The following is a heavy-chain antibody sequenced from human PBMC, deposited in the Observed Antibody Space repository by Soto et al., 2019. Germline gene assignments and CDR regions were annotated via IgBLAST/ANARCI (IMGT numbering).Heavy chain of an antibody. Sequence: QVQLQQWGAGLLKPSETLSLTCAVYGGSFSGYYWSGIRQPPGKCLEWIGELKQRGSTNYNPSLKSRIAISVDTSKNQFSLTLRSVTAAATAVYCCARALGYTYGNLPIDYWGQGTLVPVSS. CDR2: LKQRGST. CDR1: GGSFSGYY. D-gene: IGHD5-18*01. V-gene: IGHV4-34*01. J-gene: IGHJ4*02. CDR3: ARALGYTYGNLPIDY.